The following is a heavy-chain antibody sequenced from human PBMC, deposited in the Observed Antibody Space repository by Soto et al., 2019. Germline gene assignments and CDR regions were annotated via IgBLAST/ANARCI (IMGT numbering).Heavy chain of an antibody. CDR2: ITPGGGIT. D-gene: IGHD6-13*01. J-gene: IGHJ4*02. Sequence: QVQLLQSGAEVKKPGASVRVSCKASGYTFTTYYIHWVRQAPGLGLEGMGIITPGGGITSYAQKFKGRLTMPMDTSTSTAYTELSSLRSADAAMYYCAKVLSELVPRYFDPWGQGTLVSVSS. CDR1: GYTFTTYY. CDR3: AKVLSELVPRYFDP. V-gene: IGHV1-46*01.